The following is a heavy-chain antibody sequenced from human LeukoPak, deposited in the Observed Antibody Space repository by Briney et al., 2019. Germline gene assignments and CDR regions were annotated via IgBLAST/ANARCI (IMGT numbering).Heavy chain of an antibody. Sequence: GESLKISCAASGFTFSSYAMSWVRQAPGKGLEWVSAISGSGGSTYYADSVKGRFTISRDNSKNTLYLQMNSLRAEDTAVYYCAKEVRREQQLICWGQGTLVTVSS. D-gene: IGHD6-13*01. CDR3: AKEVRREQQLIC. V-gene: IGHV3-23*01. J-gene: IGHJ4*02. CDR1: GFTFSSYA. CDR2: ISGSGGST.